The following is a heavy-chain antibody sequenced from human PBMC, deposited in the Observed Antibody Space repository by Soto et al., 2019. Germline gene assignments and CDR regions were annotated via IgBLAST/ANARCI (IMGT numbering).Heavy chain of an antibody. CDR2: TIPVFNTA. V-gene: IGHV1-69*06. CDR3: ARGVYGSGNYYTGASAFDI. D-gene: IGHD3-10*01. Sequence: QVQLEQSGAEVKKPGSSVKVSCKASGGTFSDHGVAWLRQAPGQGLEWMGGTIPVFNTAKYAQKFQGRVTVTADKFTNIAYMELSSLRSEDTAFYFCARGVYGSGNYYTGASAFDIWGQGTMVIVSS. J-gene: IGHJ3*02. CDR1: GGTFSDHG.